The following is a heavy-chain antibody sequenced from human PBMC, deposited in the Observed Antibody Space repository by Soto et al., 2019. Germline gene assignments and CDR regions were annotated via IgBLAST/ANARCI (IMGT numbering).Heavy chain of an antibody. D-gene: IGHD2-15*01. J-gene: IGHJ6*04. V-gene: IGHV4-30-2*01. CDR3: ARVSGSYYYGMDG. CDR1: GGSISSGGYS. Sequence: TLSLTCAVSGGSISSGGYSWSWIRQPPGKGLEWIGYMYHSGSTYYNPSLKSRVTISIDRSKNQFSLKLSSVTAADTAVYYLARVSGSYYYGMDGWGKGNKVTVYS. CDR2: MYHSGST.